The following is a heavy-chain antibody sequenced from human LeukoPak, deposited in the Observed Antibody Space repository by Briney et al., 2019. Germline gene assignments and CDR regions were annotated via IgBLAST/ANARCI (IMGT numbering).Heavy chain of an antibody. CDR1: GFTFSSYS. Sequence: GGSLRLSCAASGFTFSSYSMNWVRQAPGNGLEWVSSISSSSSYIYYADSVKGRFTISRDNAKNSLYLQMNSLRAEDTAVYYCARASEADFWSGYNTYYFDYWGQGTLVTVSS. J-gene: IGHJ4*02. D-gene: IGHD3-3*01. CDR2: ISSSSSYI. V-gene: IGHV3-21*01. CDR3: ARASEADFWSGYNTYYFDY.